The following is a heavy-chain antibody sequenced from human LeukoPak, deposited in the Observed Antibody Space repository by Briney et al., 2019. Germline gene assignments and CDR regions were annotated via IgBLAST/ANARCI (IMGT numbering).Heavy chain of an antibody. J-gene: IGHJ5*02. CDR1: SGSISSYY. CDR2: IYYSGST. V-gene: IGHV4-59*01. CDR3: AGQYSSGWFILDNWFDP. D-gene: IGHD6-19*01. Sequence: SETLSLTCTVSSGSISSYYWSWIRQPPGKGLEWIGYIYYSGSTNYNPSLKSRVTISVDTSKNQFSLKLSSVTAADTAVYYCAGQYSSGWFILDNWFDPWGQGTLVTVSS.